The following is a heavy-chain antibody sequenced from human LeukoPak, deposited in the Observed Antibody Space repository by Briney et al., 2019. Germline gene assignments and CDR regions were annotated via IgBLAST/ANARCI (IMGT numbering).Heavy chain of an antibody. D-gene: IGHD3-9*01. J-gene: IGHJ4*02. Sequence: GASVNVSCKASGYTFTSYGISWVRQAPGQGLEWMGWISAYNGNTNYAQKLQGRVTMTTDTSTSTAYMELRSLRSDDTAVYYCARERGETYYDILTGYSNDYWGQGTLVTVSS. CDR2: ISAYNGNT. CDR1: GYTFTSYG. CDR3: ARERGETYYDILTGYSNDY. V-gene: IGHV1-18*01.